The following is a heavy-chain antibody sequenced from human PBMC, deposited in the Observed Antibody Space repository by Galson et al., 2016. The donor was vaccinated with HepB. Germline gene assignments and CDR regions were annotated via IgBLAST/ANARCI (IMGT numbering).Heavy chain of an antibody. CDR3: ARDFGYCSITSCYKGGLFYYYGMDV. CDR2: ISNSNSYI. D-gene: IGHD2-2*02. CDR1: GFTFSTYN. J-gene: IGHJ6*02. V-gene: IGHV3-21*01. Sequence: SLRLSCAASGFTFSTYNMNWVRQAPGKGLEWVSSISNSNSYIYYTDSVKGRFTISRDNAKNSLYLQMNSLRAEDTAVYYCARDFGYCSITSCYKGGLFYYYGMDVWGQGTTVTVSS.